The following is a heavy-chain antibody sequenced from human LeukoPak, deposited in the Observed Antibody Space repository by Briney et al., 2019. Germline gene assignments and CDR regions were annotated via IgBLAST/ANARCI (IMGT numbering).Heavy chain of an antibody. CDR3: VRGPYGASISKWFDP. J-gene: IGHJ5*02. CDR2: IYYSGDT. D-gene: IGHD4/OR15-4a*01. V-gene: IGHV4-38-2*02. Sequence: SETLSLTCTVSGYSISSGSYWGWIRQSPGGGLEWIGYIYYSGDTAYNPSLRSRVTMSVDTSKNQFSLQLRSMTTADTAVYYCVRGPYGASISKWFDPWGQGTQVIVSP. CDR1: GYSISSGSY.